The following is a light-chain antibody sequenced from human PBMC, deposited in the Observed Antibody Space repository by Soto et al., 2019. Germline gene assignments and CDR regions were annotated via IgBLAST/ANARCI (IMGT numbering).Light chain of an antibody. J-gene: IGLJ1*01. V-gene: IGLV2-23*02. Sequence: QSVLTQPASVSGSPGQSITISCTGTRGDVGGYNLVSWYQHHPRKAPKLVIYEVSERPSGVSYRFSGSKSGNTASLTISGLQAGDEADYYCCSYAGSVDHYVFGTGTKVTVL. CDR2: EVS. CDR1: RGDVGGYNL. CDR3: CSYAGSVDHYV.